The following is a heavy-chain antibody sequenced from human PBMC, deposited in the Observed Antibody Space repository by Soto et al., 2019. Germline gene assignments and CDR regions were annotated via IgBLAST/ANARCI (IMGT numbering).Heavy chain of an antibody. J-gene: IGHJ6*02. Sequence: SETLSLTCSVSGGSIRRGYYYWRWLRQPPETRLERLGNLYYSGNTYYNPSLKRRLILSLDTSKNQFSLKVDSVTAAAPAVYYCSSSTLYGMDVWGQGTTVTVSS. CDR1: GGSIRRGYYY. D-gene: IGHD4-17*01. CDR2: LYYSGNT. V-gene: IGHV4-30-4*02. CDR3: SSSTLYGMDV.